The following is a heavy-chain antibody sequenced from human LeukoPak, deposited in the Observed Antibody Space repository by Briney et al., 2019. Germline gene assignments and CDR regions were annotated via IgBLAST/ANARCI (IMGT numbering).Heavy chain of an antibody. V-gene: IGHV1-2*02. CDR2: INPNSGGT. J-gene: IGHJ6*03. CDR1: GYTFTGYY. CDR3: ARDKLYWQQLPYYYYYMDV. Sequence: ASVKVSCKASGYTFTGYYMHWVRQAPGQGLEWMGWINPNSGGTNYAQKLQGRVTMTTDTSTSTAYMELRSLRSDDTAVYYCARDKLYWQQLPYYYYYMDVWGKGTTVTVSS. D-gene: IGHD6-13*01.